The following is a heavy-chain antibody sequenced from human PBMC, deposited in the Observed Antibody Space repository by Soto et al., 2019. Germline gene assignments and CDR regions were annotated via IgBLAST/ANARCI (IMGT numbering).Heavy chain of an antibody. Sequence: VGSLRLSCAASGFTVSSNYLSWVRQAPGEGLEWVSVIFSADNTHYADSVKGRFTISRDNSKNTVFLQMNSLRAEDTAVYYCAITGAGYYIVWGQGTPVTVSS. CDR1: GFTVSSNY. V-gene: IGHV3-53*01. CDR3: AITGAGYYIV. J-gene: IGHJ4*02. CDR2: IFSADNT. D-gene: IGHD3-3*01.